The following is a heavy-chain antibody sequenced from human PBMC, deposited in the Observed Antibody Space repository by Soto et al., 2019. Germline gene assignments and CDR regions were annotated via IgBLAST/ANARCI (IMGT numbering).Heavy chain of an antibody. CDR2: LSSGGST. CDR3: ARGFPSMTYYGEYYFDS. CDR1: GFTVSNNY. Sequence: GGSLRLSCEASGFTVSNNYMSWVRQAPGKGLEWVSVLSSGGSTFHADSVRGRFTISRDDSKNALYLQMNSLRAEDTAVYYCARGFPSMTYYGEYYFDSWGQGTLVTV. V-gene: IGHV3-53*01. J-gene: IGHJ4*02. D-gene: IGHD3-10*01.